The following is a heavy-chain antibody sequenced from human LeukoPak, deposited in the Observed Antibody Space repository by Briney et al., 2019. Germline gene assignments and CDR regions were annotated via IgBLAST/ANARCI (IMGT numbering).Heavy chain of an antibody. CDR1: GGSISSYY. D-gene: IGHD4-17*01. V-gene: IGHV4-59*01. Sequence: SETLSLTCTVYGGSISSYYWSWIRQPPAKGLEWIGYIYYSGSTNYNPSLKSRVTISVDTSKNQFSLKLSSVTAADTAVYYCAIWTMLSAVYGDRRLPNYYYYGMDVWGQGTTVTVSS. CDR3: AIWTMLSAVYGDRRLPNYYYYGMDV. J-gene: IGHJ6*02. CDR2: IYYSGST.